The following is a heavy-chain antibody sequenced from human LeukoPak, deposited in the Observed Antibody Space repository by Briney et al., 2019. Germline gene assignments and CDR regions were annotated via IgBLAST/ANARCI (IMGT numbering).Heavy chain of an antibody. D-gene: IGHD3-22*01. CDR2: VDPEDGET. V-gene: IGHV1-69-2*01. Sequence: GSSVKVSCKVSGYTFTDYHMHWVQQAPGKGLEWMGLVDPEDGETIYAENFQGRVTITADTSTDTAYMELSSLRSEDTALYYCATEDYYDSSAYYYWGQGTLVTVSS. J-gene: IGHJ4*02. CDR1: GYTFTDYH. CDR3: ATEDYYDSSAYYY.